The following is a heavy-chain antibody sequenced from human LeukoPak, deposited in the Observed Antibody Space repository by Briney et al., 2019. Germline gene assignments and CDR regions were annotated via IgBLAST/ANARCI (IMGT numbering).Heavy chain of an antibody. D-gene: IGHD3-10*01. J-gene: IGHJ4*02. CDR2: ISSSSSTI. CDR3: ARGSVLLWFGELDRLDY. V-gene: IGHV3-48*04. CDR1: GFTFSSYS. Sequence: GGSLRLSCAASGFTFSSYSMNWVRQAPGKGLEWVSYISSSSSTIYYADSVKGRFTISRDNAKNSLYLQMNSLRAEDTAVYYCARGSVLLWFGELDRLDYWGQGTLVTVSS.